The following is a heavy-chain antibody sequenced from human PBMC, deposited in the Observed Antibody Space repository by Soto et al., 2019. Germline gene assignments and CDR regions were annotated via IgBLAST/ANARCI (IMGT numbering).Heavy chain of an antibody. V-gene: IGHV4-61*08. J-gene: IGHJ4*02. CDR3: AKMTLYGSSGWYWSDY. CDR1: GGSISSGGYY. D-gene: IGHD6-19*01. CDR2: IYYSGST. Sequence: KSSETLSLTCTVSGGSISSGGYYWSWLRQHPGKGLEYIAYIYYSGSTDYNPSLKSRVTISVDTSKNQFSLKLSSVTAADTAVYYCAKMTLYGSSGWYWSDYWGQGTLVTVSS.